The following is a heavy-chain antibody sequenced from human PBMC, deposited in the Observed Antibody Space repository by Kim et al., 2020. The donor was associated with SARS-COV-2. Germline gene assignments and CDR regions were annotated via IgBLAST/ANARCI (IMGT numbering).Heavy chain of an antibody. D-gene: IGHD3-22*01. V-gene: IGHV3-33*05. CDR3: AREPTYYFDSSGYYY. Sequence: GGSLRLSCAASGFTFSSYGMHWVRQAPGKGLVWVAVISYDGSNKYYADSVKGRFTISRDNSKNTLYLQMNSLRSEDTAVYYCAREPTYYFDSSGYYY. CDR1: GFTFSSYG. J-gene: IGHJ6*01. CDR2: ISYDGSNK.